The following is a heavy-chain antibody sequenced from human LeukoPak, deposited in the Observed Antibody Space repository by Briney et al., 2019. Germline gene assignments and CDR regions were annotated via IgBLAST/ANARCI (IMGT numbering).Heavy chain of an antibody. CDR1: GGSFSGYY. J-gene: IGHJ4*02. D-gene: IGHD6-19*01. CDR2: INHSGSS. Sequence: PSETLSLTCAVYGGSFSGYYWSWVRQPPGKGPEWIGEINHSGSSNYNPSLKSRVTISGDTSKNQFSLNLSSVTAADTAVYYCARGPKGSGWFLNYWSQRTLVTVSS. CDR3: ARGPKGSGWFLNY. V-gene: IGHV4-34*01.